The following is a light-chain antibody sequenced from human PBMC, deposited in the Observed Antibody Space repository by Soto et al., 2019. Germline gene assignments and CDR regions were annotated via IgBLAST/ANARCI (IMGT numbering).Light chain of an antibody. CDR1: QGIGDT. J-gene: IGKJ4*01. CDR3: QPYNNWPLT. Sequence: MVQSPANMSISPCHAATLFCRASQGIGDTLAWYQHKPGQTPRLLIYDTSTRATGVPTRFSGSRSGAEFTLTINSLQSEDFAVYYCQPYNNWPLTFGGGTKVDIK. V-gene: IGKV3-15*01. CDR2: DTS.